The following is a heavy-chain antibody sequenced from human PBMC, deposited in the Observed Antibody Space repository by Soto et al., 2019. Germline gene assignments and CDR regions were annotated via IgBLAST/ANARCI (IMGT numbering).Heavy chain of an antibody. CDR2: IIPIFGTA. J-gene: IGHJ6*01. CDR1: GGTFSSYA. D-gene: IGHD2-15*01. Sequence: ASVKVSCKASGGTFSSYAISWVRQAPGQGLESMGGIIPIFGTANYAQKFQGRVTITADESTSTAYMELSSLRTEDIAVYYCASGIVVVVAGEGGHYYYGIGVREQETTVTVSS. V-gene: IGHV1-69*13. CDR3: ASGIVVVVAGEGGHYYYGIGV.